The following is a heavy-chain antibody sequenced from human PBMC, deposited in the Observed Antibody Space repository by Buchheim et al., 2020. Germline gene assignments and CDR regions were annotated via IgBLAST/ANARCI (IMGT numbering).Heavy chain of an antibody. V-gene: IGHV3-23*01. Sequence: EVQLLESGGGLVQPGGSLRLSCAASGFTFSSYAMSWVRQAPGKGLEWVSAIIGSGGSTYYADSVKGRFTISRDNSKNTLYLQMNSLRAEDTAVYYCAKDREPSSSWTIYYYYYYGMDVWGQGTT. D-gene: IGHD6-13*01. CDR3: AKDREPSSSWTIYYYYYYGMDV. CDR1: GFTFSSYA. J-gene: IGHJ6*02. CDR2: IIGSGGST.